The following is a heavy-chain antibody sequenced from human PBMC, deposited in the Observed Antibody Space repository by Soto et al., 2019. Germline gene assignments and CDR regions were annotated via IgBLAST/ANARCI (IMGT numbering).Heavy chain of an antibody. Sequence: GASVKVSCNASGYTFTSYGISWVRQAPGQGLEWMGWISAYNGNTNYAQKLQGRVTMTTDTSTSTAYMELRSLRSDDTAVYYCARVEYYGSGSYLRRDYYYYGMDVWGQGTTVTVSS. V-gene: IGHV1-18*01. CDR2: ISAYNGNT. J-gene: IGHJ6*02. D-gene: IGHD3-10*01. CDR3: ARVEYYGSGSYLRRDYYYYGMDV. CDR1: GYTFTSYG.